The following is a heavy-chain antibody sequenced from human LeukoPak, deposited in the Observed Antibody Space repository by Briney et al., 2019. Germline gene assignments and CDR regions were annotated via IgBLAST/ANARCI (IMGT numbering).Heavy chain of an antibody. CDR1: GFTFSSYA. J-gene: IGHJ4*02. CDR2: ISYDGSNK. D-gene: IGHD3-22*01. V-gene: IGHV3-30-3*01. Sequence: PGGSLRLSCAASGFTFSSYAMHWVRQAPGKGLEWVAVISYDGSNKYYADSVKGRFTISRDNSKNTLYLQMNSLRAEDTAVYYCASSGYVDYWGQGTLVTVSS. CDR3: ASSGYVDY.